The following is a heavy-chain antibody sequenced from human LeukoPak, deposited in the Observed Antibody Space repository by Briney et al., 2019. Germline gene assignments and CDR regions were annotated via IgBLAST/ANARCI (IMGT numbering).Heavy chain of an antibody. V-gene: IGHV3-23*01. CDR3: AKAHGYSYGYAYY. D-gene: IGHD5-18*01. Sequence: PGGSLRLXCAASGFTFSSYAMSWVRQAPGKGLEWVSAISGSGGSTYYADSVKGRFTISRDNSKNTLYLQMNSLRAEDTAVYYCAKAHGYSYGYAYYWGQGTLVTVSS. CDR1: GFTFSSYA. J-gene: IGHJ4*02. CDR2: ISGSGGST.